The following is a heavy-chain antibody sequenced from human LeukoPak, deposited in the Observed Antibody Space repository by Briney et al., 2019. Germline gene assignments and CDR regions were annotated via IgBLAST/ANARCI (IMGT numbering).Heavy chain of an antibody. D-gene: IGHD2-8*01. CDR2: LSGSGGST. CDR1: GFTFGMYA. CDR3: AKNAAGIVLMIYAPLDS. J-gene: IGHJ4*02. V-gene: IGHV3-23*01. Sequence: PGGSLRLSCAASGFTFGMYAMSWVRQAPGKGLEWVSTLSGSGGSTYYADSVKGRFTIPGDESKNTLSPQMNSLRPEDTAVYYCAKNAAGIVLMIYAPLDSWGQGTLVTVSS.